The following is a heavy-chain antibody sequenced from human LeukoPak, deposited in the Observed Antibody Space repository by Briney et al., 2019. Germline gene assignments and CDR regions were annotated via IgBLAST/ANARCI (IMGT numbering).Heavy chain of an antibody. CDR3: AKLGMVRGVTTPY. Sequence: GGSLRLSCAASGFTFSSYAMSWVRQALGKGLEWVSAISGSGGSTYYADSVKGRFTISRDNSKNTLYLQMNSLRAEDTAVYYCAKLGMVRGVTTPYWGQGTLVTVSS. CDR1: GFTFSSYA. CDR2: ISGSGGST. V-gene: IGHV3-23*01. J-gene: IGHJ4*02. D-gene: IGHD3-10*01.